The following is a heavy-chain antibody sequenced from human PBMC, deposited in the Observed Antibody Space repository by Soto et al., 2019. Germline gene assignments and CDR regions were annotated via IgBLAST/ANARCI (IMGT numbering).Heavy chain of an antibody. Sequence: QVQLQESGPGLVKPSETLSLTCTGSGGSINSYYWSWIRQPPGKGLEWIGYIFYSGSTNYNPSLKSRVTKAVDTSKNQSSLRLSSVVAADTAGYYCARHASSDSPCDPWCQVTLVTVSS. V-gene: IGHV4-59*08. J-gene: IGHJ5*02. CDR3: ARHASSDSPCDP. CDR1: GGSINSYY. CDR2: IFYSGST. D-gene: IGHD6-25*01.